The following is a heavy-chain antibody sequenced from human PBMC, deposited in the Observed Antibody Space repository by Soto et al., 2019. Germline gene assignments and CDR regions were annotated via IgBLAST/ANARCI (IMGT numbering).Heavy chain of an antibody. Sequence: GGSLRLSCTASGFTFSSSAMSWVRQAPGRGMEWVSGISGSGAGTYYADSVKGRFTISRDNSKNTLYLQMSGLRAEDAAVYYCARGPTVFGAVISFDYYYGMYVWGQGTPVTVSS. D-gene: IGHD3-3*01. CDR3: ARGPTVFGAVISFDYYYGMYV. CDR2: ISGSGAGT. J-gene: IGHJ6*02. V-gene: IGHV3-23*01. CDR1: GFTFSSSA.